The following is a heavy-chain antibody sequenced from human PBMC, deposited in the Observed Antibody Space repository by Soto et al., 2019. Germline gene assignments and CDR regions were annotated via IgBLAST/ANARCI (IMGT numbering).Heavy chain of an antibody. D-gene: IGHD6-13*01. CDR3: ASVVAAAGGGSDAFDI. CDR1: GGTFSSYT. CDR2: IIPILGIA. J-gene: IGHJ3*02. V-gene: IGHV1-69*02. Sequence: QVQLVQSGTEVKKPGSSMKVSCKASGGTFSSYTISWVRQAPGQGLEWMGRIIPILGIANYAQKFQGRVTITADKSTSTAYMELSSLRSEDTAVYYCASVVAAAGGGSDAFDIWGQGTMVTVSS.